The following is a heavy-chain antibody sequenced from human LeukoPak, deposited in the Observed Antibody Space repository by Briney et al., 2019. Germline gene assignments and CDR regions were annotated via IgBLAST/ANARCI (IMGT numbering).Heavy chain of an antibody. CDR2: IYSGGST. CDR1: GFTVSSNY. V-gene: IGHV3-53*01. J-gene: IGHJ4*02. CDR3: AVNVPFDY. Sequence: GGSLRLSCAASGFTVSSNYMSWVRQARGKGLEWVSVIYSGGSTYYADSVKGRFTISRDNSKNTLYLRMNSLRAEDTAVYYCAVNVPFDYWGQGTLVTVSS. D-gene: IGHD3-10*02.